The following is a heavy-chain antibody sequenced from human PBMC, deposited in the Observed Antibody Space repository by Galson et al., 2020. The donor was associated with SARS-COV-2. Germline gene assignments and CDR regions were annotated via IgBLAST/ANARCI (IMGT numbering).Heavy chain of an antibody. J-gene: IGHJ3*02. D-gene: IGHD6-19*01. Sequence: GGPLRLSCAASGFTFSSYWMSWVRQAPGKGLEWVANIKQDGREQYYVDSVKGRFTISGDNAKNSPYLQMNSLRAGDTAVYYCARAEVGIAGAGLDAFDIWGQGTMVTVSS. V-gene: IGHV3-7*01. CDR1: GFTFSSYW. CDR3: ARAEVGIAGAGLDAFDI. CDR2: IKQDGREQ.